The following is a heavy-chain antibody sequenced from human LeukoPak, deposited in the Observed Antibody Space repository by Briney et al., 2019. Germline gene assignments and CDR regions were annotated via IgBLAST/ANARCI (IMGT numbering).Heavy chain of an antibody. CDR2: IYYSGST. CDR1: GGSISSGGYY. J-gene: IGHJ5*02. D-gene: IGHD2-15*01. V-gene: IGHV4-31*03. Sequence: SQTLSLTCTVSGGSISSGGYYWSWIRQHPGKGLEWIAYIYYSGSTYYNPSLKSRVTISVDTSKNQFSLKLSSVTAADTAVYYCAREGGYCSGGSCYFGRFDPWGQGTLVTVSS. CDR3: AREGGYCSGGSCYFGRFDP.